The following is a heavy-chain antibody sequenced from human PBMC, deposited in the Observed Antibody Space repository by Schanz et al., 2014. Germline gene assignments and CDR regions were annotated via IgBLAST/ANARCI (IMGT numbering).Heavy chain of an antibody. CDR1: GFTFSSYA. D-gene: IGHD3-9*01. Sequence: QVQLVESGGGVVQPGRSLRLSCAASGFTFSSYAMHWVRQAPGKGLEWVAVIWNNGVTKYYADSVRGRFTISRDRFQNTLYLRMSSLRAEDTAVYYCAKQIHYDILTVTRNWGQGTLVTVSS. V-gene: IGHV3-33*08. J-gene: IGHJ4*02. CDR2: IWNNGVTK. CDR3: AKQIHYDILTVTRN.